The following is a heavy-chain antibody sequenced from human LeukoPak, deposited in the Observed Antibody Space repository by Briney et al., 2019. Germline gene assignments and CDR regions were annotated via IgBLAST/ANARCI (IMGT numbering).Heavy chain of an antibody. J-gene: IGHJ5*02. V-gene: IGHV4-59*11. Sequence: PSETLSLTCSVSGGSISSHYWSWIRQPPGKGLEWIGYIYYSGSTNYNPSLKSRVTITVDTSKNQFSLKLSSVTAADTAVYYCARVMVRGVPRYNWFDPWGQGTLVTVSS. CDR2: IYYSGST. CDR3: ARVMVRGVPRYNWFDP. CDR1: GGSISSHY. D-gene: IGHD3-10*01.